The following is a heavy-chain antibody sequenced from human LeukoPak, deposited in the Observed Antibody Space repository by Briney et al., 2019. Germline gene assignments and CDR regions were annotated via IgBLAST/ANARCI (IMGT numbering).Heavy chain of an antibody. CDR2: ISGSGGST. D-gene: IGHD2-21*02. Sequence: GGSLRLSCAASGFTVSSNYMSWVRQPPGKGLEWVSAISGSGGSTYYADSVKGRFTISRDNSKNTLYLQMKRLSAEDTAVYYCAQHIVILAYCGGDCSTKHFDYWGQGTLVTVSS. CDR3: AQHIVILAYCGGDCSTKHFDY. J-gene: IGHJ4*02. CDR1: GFTVSSNY. V-gene: IGHV3-23*01.